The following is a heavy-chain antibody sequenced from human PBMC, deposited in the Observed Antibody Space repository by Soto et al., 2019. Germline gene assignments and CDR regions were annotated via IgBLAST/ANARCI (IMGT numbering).Heavy chain of an antibody. CDR1: GFTFSSYA. CDR3: AKDGYCSSTSCYPLGLSYYGMDV. Sequence: GGSLRLSCAASGFTFSSYAMSWVRQAPGKGLEWVSAFSGSGGSTYYADSVKGRFTISRDNSKNTLYLQMNSLRAEDTAVYYCAKDGYCSSTSCYPLGLSYYGMDVWGQGTTVTVSS. J-gene: IGHJ6*02. V-gene: IGHV3-23*01. CDR2: FSGSGGST. D-gene: IGHD2-2*03.